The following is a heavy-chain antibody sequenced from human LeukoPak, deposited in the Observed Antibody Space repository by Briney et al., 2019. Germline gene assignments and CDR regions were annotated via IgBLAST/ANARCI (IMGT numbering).Heavy chain of an antibody. Sequence: SETLSLTCAVYGGSFSGYYWSWIRQPPGKGLEWIGEINHSGSTNYNPSLKSRVTISVDTSKNQFSLKLSSVTAADTAVYYCARQAYSSSWYRIAKNWFDPWGQGTLVTVSS. CDR2: INHSGST. CDR1: GGSFSGYY. CDR3: ARQAYSSSWYRIAKNWFDP. D-gene: IGHD6-13*01. J-gene: IGHJ5*02. V-gene: IGHV4-34*01.